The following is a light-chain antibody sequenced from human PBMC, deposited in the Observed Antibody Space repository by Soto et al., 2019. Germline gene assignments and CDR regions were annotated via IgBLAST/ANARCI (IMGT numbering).Light chain of an antibody. CDR2: GAS. CDR1: QSVSNN. CDR3: QQHYELVT. V-gene: IGKV3-15*01. J-gene: IGKJ4*01. Sequence: EIVMTQSPATLSVSPGETATLSCRASQSVSNNLVWYQQKPGQAPRLLIYGASTRATGIPARFSGSGSGTEFTLIISSLQSEDFAVYYCQQHYELVTFGGGTKVEI.